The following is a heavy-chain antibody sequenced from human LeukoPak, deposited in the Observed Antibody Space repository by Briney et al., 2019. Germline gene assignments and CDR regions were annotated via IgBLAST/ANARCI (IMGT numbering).Heavy chain of an antibody. D-gene: IGHD4-17*01. V-gene: IGHV3-23*01. J-gene: IGHJ5*02. CDR1: GFTFSSYA. CDR2: ISGSGGST. Sequence: GGSLRLPCAASGFTFSSYAMSWVRQAPGKGLEWVSAISGSGGSTYYADSVKGRFTISRDNSKNTLYLQMNSLRAEDTAVYYCAKGPPLGVTTCWFDPWGQGTLVTVSS. CDR3: AKGPPLGVTTCWFDP.